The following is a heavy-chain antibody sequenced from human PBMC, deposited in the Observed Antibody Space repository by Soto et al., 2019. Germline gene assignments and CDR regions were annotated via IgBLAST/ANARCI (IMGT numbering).Heavy chain of an antibody. J-gene: IGHJ4*02. V-gene: IGHV1-69*01. CDR3: ARDSSPYYYDSSGYYDY. D-gene: IGHD3-22*01. CDR2: IIPIFGTA. Sequence: SVKVSCKASGGTFSSYAISWVRQAPGQGLEWMGGIIPIFGTANYAQKFQGRVTITADESTSTAYMELSSLRSEDTAVYYCARDSSPYYYDSSGYYDYWGQGTLVTVTS. CDR1: GGTFSSYA.